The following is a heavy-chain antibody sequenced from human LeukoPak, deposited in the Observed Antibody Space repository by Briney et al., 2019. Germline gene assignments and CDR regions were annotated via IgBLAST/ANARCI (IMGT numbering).Heavy chain of an antibody. CDR2: IIPMFGIA. CDR1: GYTLTTYG. J-gene: IGHJ4*02. D-gene: IGHD6-19*01. Sequence: SVKVSCKASGYTLTTYGISWVRQAPGQGLEWMGGIIPMFGIANYAQKFQGRVTITADESTSTAYMELSSLRSEDTAVYYCARDRPYTGGWRGFDYWGQGTLVTVSS. CDR3: ARDRPYTGGWRGFDY. V-gene: IGHV1-69*13.